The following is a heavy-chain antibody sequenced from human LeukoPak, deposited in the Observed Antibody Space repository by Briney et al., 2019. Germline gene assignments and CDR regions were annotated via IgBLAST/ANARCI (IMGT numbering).Heavy chain of an antibody. J-gene: IGHJ3*02. D-gene: IGHD5-18*01. CDR3: AKERGYSYGLGDAFDI. V-gene: IGHV3-9*01. CDR2: ISWNSGSI. Sequence: PGRSLRLSCAASGFTFDDYAMHWVRQAPGKGLEWVSGISWNSGSIGYADSVRGRFTISRDNAKNSLYLQMNGLRAEDTALYYCAKERGYSYGLGDAFDIWGQGTMVTVSS. CDR1: GFTFDDYA.